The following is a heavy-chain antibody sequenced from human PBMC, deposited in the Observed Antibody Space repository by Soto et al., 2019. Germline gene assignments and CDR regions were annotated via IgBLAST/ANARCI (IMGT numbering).Heavy chain of an antibody. CDR3: ARETDDFTNGADDL. J-gene: IGHJ5*02. D-gene: IGHD4-4*01. CDR2: IIPHSGET. Sequence: QVQLVQSGAEVKRPGASVKVSCKASGYSFTGYYMHWVRQAPGQGLEWMGWIIPHSGETNYAQKFQARVTLTRDTSISTAYMQLSGLTSDVTAVYYCARETDDFTNGADDLWGQGTLVTVSS. CDR1: GYSFTGYY. V-gene: IGHV1-2*02.